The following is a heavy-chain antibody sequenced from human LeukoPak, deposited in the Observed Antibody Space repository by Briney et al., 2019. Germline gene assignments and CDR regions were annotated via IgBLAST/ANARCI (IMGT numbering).Heavy chain of an antibody. CDR3: ARDLGQYYDTSDNWFDP. V-gene: IGHV3-30*04. CDR1: GFIFSNYA. Sequence: GGSLRLSCAASGFIFSNYAIHWVRQAPGKGLEWVAVISYDGSNKYYVDSVKGRFTISRDNSKNTLYLRMNSLRAEDTAVYYCARDLGQYYDTSDNWFDPWGQGTLVTVSS. J-gene: IGHJ5*02. CDR2: ISYDGSNK. D-gene: IGHD3-22*01.